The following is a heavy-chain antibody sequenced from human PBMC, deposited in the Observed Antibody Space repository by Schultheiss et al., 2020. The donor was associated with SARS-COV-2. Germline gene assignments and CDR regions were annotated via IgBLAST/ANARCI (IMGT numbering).Heavy chain of an antibody. CDR3: AKGYSSGWYGYYYYGMDV. CDR1: GGSISSYY. Sequence: SQTLSLTCTVSGGSISSYYWSWIRQPAGKGLEWIGRIYYSGSTNYNPSLKSRVTMSVDTSKNQFSLKLSSVTAADTAVYYCAKGYSSGWYGYYYYGMDVWGQGTTVTVSS. V-gene: IGHV4-4*07. CDR2: IYYSGST. D-gene: IGHD6-19*01. J-gene: IGHJ6*02.